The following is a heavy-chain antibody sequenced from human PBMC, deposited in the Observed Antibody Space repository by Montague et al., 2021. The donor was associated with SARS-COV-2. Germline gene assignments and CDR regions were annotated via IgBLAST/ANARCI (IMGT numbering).Heavy chain of an antibody. CDR2: IYHSGST. V-gene: IGHV4-39*07. CDR3: ARDVRYYDFWSGRAQTSPDY. D-gene: IGHD3-3*01. CDR1: GGPISSSSYY. Sequence: SETLSLTCTVSGGPISSSSYYWGWIRQPPGKGLEWIGSIYHSGSTYYNPSLKSRVTISVDTSKNQFSLKLSSVTAADTAVYYCARDVRYYDFWSGRAQTSPDYWGQGTLVTVSS. J-gene: IGHJ4*02.